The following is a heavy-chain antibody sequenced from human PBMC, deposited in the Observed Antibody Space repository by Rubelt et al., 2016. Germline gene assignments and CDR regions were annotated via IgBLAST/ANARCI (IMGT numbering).Heavy chain of an antibody. Sequence: QLQLQESGPGLVKPSETLSLTCTVSGGSISSGSYSWGWIRQPPGEGLEWIGIIYYSGRTYYNPSLKSRVTLSVDTSKNQFSLKLSAVTEADAAGYYCARDLGQDVGYSYGYDYWGQGTLVTVSS. V-gene: IGHV4-39*07. J-gene: IGHJ4*02. D-gene: IGHD5-18*01. CDR1: GGSISSGSYS. CDR2: IYYSGRT. CDR3: ARDLGQDVGYSYGYDY.